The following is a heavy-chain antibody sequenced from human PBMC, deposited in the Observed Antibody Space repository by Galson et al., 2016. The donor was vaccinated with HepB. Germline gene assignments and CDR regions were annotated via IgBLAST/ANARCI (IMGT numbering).Heavy chain of an antibody. J-gene: IGHJ3*02. D-gene: IGHD6-19*01. CDR2: IIHLLGIP. CDR1: GGTFTTYP. CDR3: ARPSSGWANDAFDI. Sequence: SVKVSCKASGGTFTTYPITWVRQAPGQGPECLGRIIHLLGIPKYAQTFQGRLTITADKSTSTTYMELTSLRSEDTAVYYCARPSSGWANDAFDIWGQGTMVTFSS. V-gene: IGHV1-69*02.